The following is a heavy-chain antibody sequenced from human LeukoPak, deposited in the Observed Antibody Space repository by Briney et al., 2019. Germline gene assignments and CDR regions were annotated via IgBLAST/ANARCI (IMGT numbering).Heavy chain of an antibody. D-gene: IGHD1-7*01. V-gene: IGHV3-30-3*01. J-gene: IGHJ4*02. Sequence: GGSLRLSCAASGFTFSDYYMSWVRQAPGKGLEWVAVISYDGSNKYYADSVKGRFTISRDNSKNTLYLQMNSLRAEDTAVYYCARDLTSYNWNYRIGYWGQGTLVTVSS. CDR3: ARDLTSYNWNYRIGY. CDR1: GFTFSDYY. CDR2: ISYDGSNK.